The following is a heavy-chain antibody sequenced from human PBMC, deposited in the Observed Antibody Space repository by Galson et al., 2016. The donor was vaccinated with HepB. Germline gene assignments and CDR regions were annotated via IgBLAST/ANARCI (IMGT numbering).Heavy chain of an antibody. Sequence: SLRLPCAASGFTFSNYGMHWIRQAPGKGLEWVAVMSHDGSHIFYVDSVRGRFTISRDNSKNTLYLQMNTLRAEDTAVYYCARGTFCSGDSCYSPAFDMWGQGTMVTVSS. CDR2: MSHDGSHI. V-gene: IGHV3-30*03. J-gene: IGHJ3*02. CDR3: ARGTFCSGDSCYSPAFDM. D-gene: IGHD2-15*01. CDR1: GFTFSNYG.